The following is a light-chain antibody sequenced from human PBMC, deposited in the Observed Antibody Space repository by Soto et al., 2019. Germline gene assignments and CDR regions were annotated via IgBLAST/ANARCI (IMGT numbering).Light chain of an antibody. CDR1: QSISSSY. J-gene: IGKJ2*01. V-gene: IGKV3-20*01. CDR3: QQYGSSSYT. Sequence: EIVLTQSPGTLSLSPGERATLSCRASQSISSSYLAWYQQKPGQAPRLLIYGASNRATGIPDRFSGSGSGIDFTLAINRLEPEDFAVYYCQQYGSSSYTFGQGTKLDIK. CDR2: GAS.